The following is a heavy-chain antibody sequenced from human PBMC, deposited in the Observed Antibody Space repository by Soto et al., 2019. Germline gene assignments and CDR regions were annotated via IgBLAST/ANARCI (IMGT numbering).Heavy chain of an antibody. CDR3: ARTAWHFFDY. J-gene: IGHJ4*02. CDR1: GGSINIGGYY. D-gene: IGHD3-3*02. V-gene: IGHV4-31*03. Sequence: KTSETLSLTCTVSGGSINIGGYYWSWIRQHPGKGLEWIGYIYYSGSTFYNPSLKSRVTISFDTSKNQFSLKLNSVTAADTAVYYCARTAWHFFDYWGQGTPVTVSS. CDR2: IYYSGST.